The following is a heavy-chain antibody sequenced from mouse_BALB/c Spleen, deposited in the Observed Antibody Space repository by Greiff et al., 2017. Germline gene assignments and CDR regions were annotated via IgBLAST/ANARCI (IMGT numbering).Heavy chain of an antibody. Sequence: EVQGVESGGGLVKPGGSLKLSCAASGFTFSDYYMYWVRQTPEKRLEWVATISDGGSYTYYPDSVKGRFTISRDNAKNNLYLQMSSLKSEDTAMYYCARGGLLRPRYFDYWGQGTTLTVSS. CDR1: GFTFSDYY. CDR3: ARGGLLRPRYFDY. D-gene: IGHD1-2*01. V-gene: IGHV5-4*02. CDR2: ISDGGSYT. J-gene: IGHJ2*01.